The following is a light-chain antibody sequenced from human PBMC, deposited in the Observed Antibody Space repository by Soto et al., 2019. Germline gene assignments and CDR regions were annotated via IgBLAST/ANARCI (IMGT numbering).Light chain of an antibody. J-gene: IGKJ2*03. CDR1: RSVATN. CDR2: GAS. Sequence: EIVLTQSPATLSVSPGDRATLSCRASRSVATNLAWYQQKPGQAPSLLIQGASVRDTGVPARFSGSGSGTEFTLTISDLQSEDSAVYYCEHYADWYSFGQGTKLEIK. CDR3: EHYADWYS. V-gene: IGKV3-15*01.